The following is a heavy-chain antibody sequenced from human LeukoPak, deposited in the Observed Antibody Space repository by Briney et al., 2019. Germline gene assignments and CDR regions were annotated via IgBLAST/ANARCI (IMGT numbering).Heavy chain of an antibody. Sequence: GGSLRLSCAASGFTFSSYAMSWVRQAPGKGLEWFSAISGSGGSTYYADSVKGRFTISGDNSKNTLSLQMNSLRADDTAVYYCAKASTFSGSPVDYWGQGTLVTVSS. CDR2: ISGSGGST. J-gene: IGHJ4*02. D-gene: IGHD1-26*01. V-gene: IGHV3-23*01. CDR1: GFTFSSYA. CDR3: AKASTFSGSPVDY.